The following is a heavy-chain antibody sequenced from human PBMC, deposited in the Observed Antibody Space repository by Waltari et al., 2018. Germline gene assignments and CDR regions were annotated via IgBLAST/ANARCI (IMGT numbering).Heavy chain of an antibody. CDR3: AKDYTSSGWGYDAFDI. CDR2: ISASGGST. CDR1: GFTFSAYA. Sequence: VHLVESGGGVVQPGRSLRLSCAASGFTFSAYAMHWVRQAPGKGLEWVSAISASGGSTYDADSVKGRFTISRDNSRNTLYLQMNGLGAEDTAEYYCAKDYTSSGWGYDAFDIWGQGTMVTVSS. D-gene: IGHD6-19*01. V-gene: IGHV3-23*04. J-gene: IGHJ3*02.